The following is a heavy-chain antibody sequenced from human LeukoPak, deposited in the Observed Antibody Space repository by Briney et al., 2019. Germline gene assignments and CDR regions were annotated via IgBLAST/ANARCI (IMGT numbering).Heavy chain of an antibody. CDR1: GYTFTGYY. CDR3: ARDPPSMVRGVKGDY. V-gene: IGHV1-2*06. D-gene: IGHD3-10*01. CDR2: INPNSGGT. J-gene: IGHJ4*02. Sequence: ASVKVSCKASGYTFTGYYMHWVRQAPGQGLEWMGRINPNSGGTNYAQKFQGRVTMTRDPSISTAYMELSRLRSDDTAVYYCARDPPSMVRGVKGDYWGQGTLVTVSS.